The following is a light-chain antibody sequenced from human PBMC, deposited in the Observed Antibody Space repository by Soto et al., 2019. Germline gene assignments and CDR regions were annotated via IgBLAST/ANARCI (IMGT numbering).Light chain of an antibody. V-gene: IGLV2-14*03. Sequence: QSTLTQPASVSGSPGQSIAISCTGTSSDIGGYNYVSWYQQHPGKAPKLLIYDVTHRPSGVSNRFSGSKSVDTASLTISGLQAEDEANYYCSSYTSTSTPYVFGTGTKLTVL. CDR3: SSYTSTSTPYV. J-gene: IGLJ1*01. CDR2: DVT. CDR1: SSDIGGYNY.